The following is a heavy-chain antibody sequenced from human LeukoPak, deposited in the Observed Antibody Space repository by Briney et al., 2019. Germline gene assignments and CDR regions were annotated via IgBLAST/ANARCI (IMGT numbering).Heavy chain of an antibody. D-gene: IGHD1-26*01. V-gene: IGHV1-58*01. Sequence: ASVKVSCKASGFTFTSSAVQWVRRARGQRLEWIGWIVVGSGNTNYAQKFQERVTITRDMSTSTAYMELSSLRSEDTAVYYCATQTNSGTSTGLDYWGQGTLVTVSS. CDR1: GFTFTSSA. CDR3: ATQTNSGTSTGLDY. CDR2: IVVGSGNT. J-gene: IGHJ4*02.